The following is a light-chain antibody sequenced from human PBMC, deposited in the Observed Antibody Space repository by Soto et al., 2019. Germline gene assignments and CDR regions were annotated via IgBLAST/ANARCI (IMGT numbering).Light chain of an antibody. CDR2: GAA. J-gene: IGKJ1*01. V-gene: IGKV3-15*01. CDR3: QQYNNWPPT. CDR1: QSVSSN. Sequence: EIVMTQSPATLSVSPGERATLSCRASQSVSSNLAWYQQKPGQAPRLLIYGAATRATGIPARFSGSGSGTEFPLTISSRQSEDFAVYYCQQYNNWPPTFGQGTKVEIK.